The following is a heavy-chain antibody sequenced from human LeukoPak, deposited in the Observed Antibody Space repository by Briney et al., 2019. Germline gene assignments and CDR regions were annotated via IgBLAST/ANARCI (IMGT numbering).Heavy chain of an antibody. CDR1: GFTFGDYA. J-gene: IGHJ5*02. CDR3: TRGFWHWFDP. CDR2: IRSKAYGGTT. Sequence: GGSLRLSGTASGFTFGDYAMSWVRQAPGKGLEWVGFIRSKAYGGTTEYAASVKGRFTISRDDSKSIAYLQMNSLKTEDTAVYYCTRGFWHWFDPWGQGTLVTVSS. V-gene: IGHV3-49*04. D-gene: IGHD3-3*01.